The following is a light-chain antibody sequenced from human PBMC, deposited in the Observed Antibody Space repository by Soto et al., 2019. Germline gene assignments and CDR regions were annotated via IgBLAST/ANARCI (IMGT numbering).Light chain of an antibody. Sequence: QSVLTQPPSASATPGQRVTISCSGSSSNIGSNTVKWYQQLPGTAPKLLIYKSNQRPSGVPDRFSGSKSGTSASLAISGLQSEDEADYYCAVWDDSLNGRVFGGGTKLTVL. J-gene: IGLJ3*02. CDR1: SSNIGSNT. V-gene: IGLV1-44*01. CDR2: KSN. CDR3: AVWDDSLNGRV.